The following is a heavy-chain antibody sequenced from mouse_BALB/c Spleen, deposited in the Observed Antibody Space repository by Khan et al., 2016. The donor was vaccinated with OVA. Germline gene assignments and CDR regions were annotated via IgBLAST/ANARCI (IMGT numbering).Heavy chain of an antibody. J-gene: IGHJ3*01. CDR3: AKRNYFGYTFAY. CDR2: ISPGSGDT. D-gene: IGHD1-2*01. CDR1: GYTFTDYY. V-gene: IGHV1-77*01. Sequence: QVQLQQSGAELARPGASVKLSCKASGYTFTDYYINWVKQRPGQGLEWIGEISPGSGDTYYNEKFKGKATLTADKSSTTVYMQLSSLTSKASAVYFCAKRNYFGYTFAYWGQGTLVTVSA.